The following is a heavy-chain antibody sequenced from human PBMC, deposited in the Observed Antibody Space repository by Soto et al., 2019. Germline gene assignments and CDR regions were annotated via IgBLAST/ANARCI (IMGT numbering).Heavy chain of an antibody. CDR2: IFSNDEK. V-gene: IGHV2-26*01. CDR1: GFSLSNTRMG. Sequence: QVTLKESGPVLVKRTETLTLTCIVSGFSLSNTRMGVSWIRQPPGKALEWLAHIFSNDEKSYSTSLKSRLTISKDTSKSQVVLSMTNMDPVDTATYYCTWIEKGSATYTWGQGTLVTVSS. CDR3: TWIEKGSATYT. J-gene: IGHJ5*02. D-gene: IGHD3-10*01.